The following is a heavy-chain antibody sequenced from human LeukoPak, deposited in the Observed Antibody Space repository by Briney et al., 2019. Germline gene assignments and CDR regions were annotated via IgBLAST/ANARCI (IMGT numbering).Heavy chain of an antibody. J-gene: IGHJ4*02. Sequence: GGSLRLSCTTSGFTFGDYAMSWVRQAPGNGLEWVDFIRSKAYGGTKEYAASVKGRFTISRDDSKSVAYLQMNSLKTEDTALYYCTRTMNHLAPPYYFDYWGQGTLVTVSS. CDR3: TRTMNHLAPPYYFDY. CDR1: GFTFGDYA. CDR2: IRSKAYGGTK. V-gene: IGHV3-49*04.